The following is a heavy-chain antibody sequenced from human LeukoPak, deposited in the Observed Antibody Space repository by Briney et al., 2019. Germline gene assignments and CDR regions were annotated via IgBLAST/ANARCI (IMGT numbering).Heavy chain of an antibody. J-gene: IGHJ6*03. V-gene: IGHV1-8*01. D-gene: IGHD6-19*01. CDR2: MNPNSGNT. Sequence: ASVKVSCKASGYTFTSYDINWVRQATGQGLAWMGWMNPNSGNTGYAQKFQGRVTMTRNTTISTAYMELSSLRSEDTAVYYCARVYSSGWYYHYYYYMDVWGKGTTVTVSS. CDR1: GYTFTSYD. CDR3: ARVYSSGWYYHYYYYMDV.